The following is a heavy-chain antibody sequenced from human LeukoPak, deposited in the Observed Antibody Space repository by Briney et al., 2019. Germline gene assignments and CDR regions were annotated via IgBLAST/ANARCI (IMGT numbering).Heavy chain of an antibody. CDR1: GFTFSTYE. CDR2: ISSSGHTI. CDR3: ARFDYADYLAFDY. V-gene: IGHV3-48*03. J-gene: IGHJ4*02. Sequence: PGGSLRLSCAASGFTFSTYEMNWVRQAPGKGLEWVSYISSSGHTIYYADSVKGRFTISRDNAKNSLYLQMNSLRAEDTAVYYCARFDYADYLAFDYWGQGTLVTVSS. D-gene: IGHD4-17*01.